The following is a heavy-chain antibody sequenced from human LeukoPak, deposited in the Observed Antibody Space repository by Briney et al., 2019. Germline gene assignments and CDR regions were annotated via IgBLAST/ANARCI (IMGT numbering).Heavy chain of an antibody. V-gene: IGHV1-2*02. Sequence: GASVKVSCKSSGYTFTGYYMHWVRQAPGQGLEWMGWINPNSGGTNYAQKFQGRVTMTRDTSISTAYMELSRLRSDDTAVYYCARDPGYCSSTSCYHYYYYYYMDVWGKGTTVTVSS. D-gene: IGHD2-2*03. CDR3: ARDPGYCSSTSCYHYYYYYYMDV. J-gene: IGHJ6*03. CDR2: INPNSGGT. CDR1: GYTFTGYY.